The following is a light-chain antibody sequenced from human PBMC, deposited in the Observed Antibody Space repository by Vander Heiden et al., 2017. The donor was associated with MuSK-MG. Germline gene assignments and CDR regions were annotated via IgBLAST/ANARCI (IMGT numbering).Light chain of an antibody. J-gene: IGLJ2*01. CDR3: QAGDSSTARV. CDR1: KWGDKY. V-gene: IGLV3-1*01. CDR2: QDS. Sequence: SYELTQPPSVSVSPGQPASITCSGDKWGDKYACWYQQKPGQSPVLVIYQDSKRTSGIPERFSGSNSGNTATLTISGTKEMEEDDYYGQAGDSSTARVFGGGTKLTVL.